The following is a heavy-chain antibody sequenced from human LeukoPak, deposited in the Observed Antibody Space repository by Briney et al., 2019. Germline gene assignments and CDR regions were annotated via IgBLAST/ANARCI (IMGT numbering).Heavy chain of an antibody. Sequence: GASVKVSCKASGYTFTSYGISWVRQAPGQGLEWMGWISAYNGNTNYAQKLQGRVTMTTDTSTSTAYMELRSLRSDDTAVYYCARDNSIGDRGWWFDPWGQGTLVTVSS. V-gene: IGHV1-18*01. CDR3: ARDNSIGDRGWWFDP. J-gene: IGHJ5*02. CDR1: GYTFTSYG. D-gene: IGHD4-23*01. CDR2: ISAYNGNT.